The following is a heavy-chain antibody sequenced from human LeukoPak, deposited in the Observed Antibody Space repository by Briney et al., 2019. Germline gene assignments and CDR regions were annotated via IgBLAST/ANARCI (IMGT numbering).Heavy chain of an antibody. D-gene: IGHD3-10*01. V-gene: IGHV3-23*01. J-gene: IGHJ3*02. Sequence: GGSLRLSCVGSGFTFSRSAMSWVRLAPGKGLEWVSGISGSGGHTYYTDSVKGRFTISRDNSKTTVYLQMNSLRAEDTAVYYCAKDFGEAAFGIWGQGTMVTVSS. CDR3: AKDFGEAAFGI. CDR2: ISGSGGHT. CDR1: GFTFSRSA.